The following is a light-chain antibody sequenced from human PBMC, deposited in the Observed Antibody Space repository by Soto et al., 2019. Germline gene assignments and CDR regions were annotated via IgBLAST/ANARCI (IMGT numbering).Light chain of an antibody. J-gene: IGKJ4*01. V-gene: IGKV1-39*01. CDR1: QSISRF. CDR2: AAS. CDR3: QQSYSAPLT. Sequence: EIQLTQSPSSLSLCVGHRLTITCPASQSISRFLNWYQFKAGKDPKILIYAASSLESGGPSRFSGSGSGTDFTLTISSLQFDDFATYYCQQSYSAPLTFGGGTKVDIK.